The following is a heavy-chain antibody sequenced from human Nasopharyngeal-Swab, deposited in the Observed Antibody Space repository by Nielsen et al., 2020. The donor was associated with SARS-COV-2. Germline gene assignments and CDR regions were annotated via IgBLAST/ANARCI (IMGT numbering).Heavy chain of an antibody. D-gene: IGHD3-22*01. V-gene: IGHV3-11*05. CDR1: GFTFSDYY. CDR3: VKDLEVDTYSDTSGYLDY. CDR2: ISSSSSYT. Sequence: GESLKISCAASGFTFSDYYMSWIRQAPGKGLEWVSYISSSSSYTYYADSVKGRFTISRDNSKNTVYLQMNSLRAEDTAVYYCVKDLEVDTYSDTSGYLDYWGQGTPVIVSS. J-gene: IGHJ4*02.